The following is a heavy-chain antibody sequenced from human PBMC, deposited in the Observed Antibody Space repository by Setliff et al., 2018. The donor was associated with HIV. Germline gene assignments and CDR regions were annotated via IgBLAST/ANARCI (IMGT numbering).Heavy chain of an antibody. V-gene: IGHV4-39*07. Sequence: SETLSLTCTVSGASISSSSHHWAWIRQPPGKGLEYIGNIYYTGSTNNNPSLKSRVTISGDTTKNQFSLKLTSVTAADTAVYYCARGGRSTVATWAWFDPWGQGTLVTVSS. D-gene: IGHD4-4*01. CDR1: GASISSSSHH. CDR2: IYYTGST. CDR3: ARGGRSTVATWAWFDP. J-gene: IGHJ5*02.